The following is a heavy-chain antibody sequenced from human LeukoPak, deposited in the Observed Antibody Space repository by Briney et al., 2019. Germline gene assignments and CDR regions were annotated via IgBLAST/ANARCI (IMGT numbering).Heavy chain of an antibody. D-gene: IGHD6-19*01. CDR2: ISWNSGNI. Sequence: GGSLRLSCAASGFTFDDYAMHWVRQAPGKGLEWVSGISWNSGNIGYGDSVKGRFTISRDNAKNSLYLQMNSLRAEDTALYYCAKVKAAVAGTFDYWGQGTLVTVSS. V-gene: IGHV3-9*01. J-gene: IGHJ4*02. CDR1: GFTFDDYA. CDR3: AKVKAAVAGTFDY.